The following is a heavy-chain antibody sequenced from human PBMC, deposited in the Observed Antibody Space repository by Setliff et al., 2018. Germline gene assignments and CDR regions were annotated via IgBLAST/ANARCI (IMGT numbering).Heavy chain of an antibody. V-gene: IGHV3-23*01. Sequence: GGSLRLSCAASGFTFSSFAMSWVRQAPGKRLEWVSIINVGGTNTYYRDSVKGRFTISRDNAKKSLFLQMDSLRAEDTAVYFCARDPGTTSSLFGGLDVWGQGTTVTVSS. D-gene: IGHD1-7*01. CDR1: GFTFSSFA. CDR3: ARDPGTTSSLFGGLDV. J-gene: IGHJ6*02. CDR2: INVGGTNT.